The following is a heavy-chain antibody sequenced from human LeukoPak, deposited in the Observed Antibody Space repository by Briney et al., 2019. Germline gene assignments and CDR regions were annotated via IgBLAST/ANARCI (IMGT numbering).Heavy chain of an antibody. CDR2: IIPILGIT. J-gene: IGHJ4*02. V-gene: IGHV1-69*10. CDR1: GCTFSSYA. D-gene: IGHD3-10*01. CDR3: ASEFGDTMVRGVISD. Sequence: SVKVSCKSSGCTFSSYAISWVRQAPGQGLEWVGGIIPILGITNYAQKFPGRVTFTAYKSTSTAYMELSSLRSEDTAVYYCASEFGDTMVRGVISDWGQGTLVTVSS.